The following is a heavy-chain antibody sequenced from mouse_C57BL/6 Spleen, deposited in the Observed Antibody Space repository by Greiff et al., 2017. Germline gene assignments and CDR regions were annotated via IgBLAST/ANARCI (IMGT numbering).Heavy chain of an antibody. J-gene: IGHJ2*01. V-gene: IGHV1-64*01. CDR1: GYTFTSSW. CDR2: IHPNSGST. Sequence: QVQLQQPGAELVKPGASVKLSCKASGYTFTSSWMHWVKQRPGQGLEWIGMIHPNSGSTNYNEKFKSKATLTVDTSSSTDYMQLSSLTSEDTAVYYCAREGLYYWGHGPTLTVSS. CDR3: AREGLYY.